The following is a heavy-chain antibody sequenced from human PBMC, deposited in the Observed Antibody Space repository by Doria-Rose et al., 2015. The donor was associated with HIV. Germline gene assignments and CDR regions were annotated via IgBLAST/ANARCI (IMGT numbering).Heavy chain of an antibody. V-gene: IGHV4-34*01. CDR1: GGSFSGYY. J-gene: IGHJ6*02. CDR2: INHRGST. D-gene: IGHD1-1*01. Sequence: QVQLQESGAGLVKPSETLSLTCAVFGGSFSGYYWSWIRQPPGKGLEWIGEINHRGSTNYKTVLKSRVTISLDTSKNLFSLKLSSVTAADTAVYYCARGLLRGGWNDVDYYYGMDVWGQGTTVTVSS. CDR3: ARGLLRGGWNDVDYYYGMDV.